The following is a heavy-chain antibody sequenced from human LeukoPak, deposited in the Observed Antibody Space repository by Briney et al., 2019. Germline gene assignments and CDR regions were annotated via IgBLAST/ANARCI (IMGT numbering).Heavy chain of an antibody. Sequence: GGSLRLSCAASGFTFSSSYMSWVRQAPGKGLEWVSVIYSGGSTYYADSVKGRFTISRDNSKNTLYLQINSLRAEDTAVYYCARDSISSDVFERRYCSSTSCSLGYWGQGTLVTVSS. CDR3: ARDSISSDVFERRYCSSTSCSLGY. D-gene: IGHD2-2*01. V-gene: IGHV3-66*01. CDR1: GFTFSSSY. CDR2: IYSGGST. J-gene: IGHJ4*02.